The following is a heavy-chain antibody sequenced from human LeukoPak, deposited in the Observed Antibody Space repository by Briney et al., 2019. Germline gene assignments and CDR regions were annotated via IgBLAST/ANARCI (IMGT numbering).Heavy chain of an antibody. CDR2: ISGSGGST. J-gene: IGHJ5*02. CDR3: ARLRGEDYDFWSGYYNWFDP. CDR1: GFTFSSYA. V-gene: IGHV3-23*01. D-gene: IGHD3-3*01. Sequence: PGGSLRLSCAASGFTFSSYAMSWVRQAPGKGLEWVSAISGSGGSTYYADSVKGRFTISRDNSMNTLYLQMNSLRAEDTAVYYCARLRGEDYDFWSGYYNWFDPWGQGTLVTVSS.